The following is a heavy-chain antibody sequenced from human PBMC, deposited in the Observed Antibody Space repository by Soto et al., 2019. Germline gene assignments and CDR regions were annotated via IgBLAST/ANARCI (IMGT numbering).Heavy chain of an antibody. CDR1: GFTVSSSY. J-gene: IGHJ4*02. CDR2: MHSAGAT. V-gene: IGHV3-66*01. Sequence: EVQLVESGGGLVRPGGSLRLSCAASGFTVSSSYMSWVRQAPGQGLEWVSVMHSAGATYYADSVMNRFVMSRDNSKNSLYLQMSSLGDEDTAVYCCARGLAPRSSSFDYWGQGTLVTVSS. CDR3: ARGLAPRSSSFDY. D-gene: IGHD6-6*01.